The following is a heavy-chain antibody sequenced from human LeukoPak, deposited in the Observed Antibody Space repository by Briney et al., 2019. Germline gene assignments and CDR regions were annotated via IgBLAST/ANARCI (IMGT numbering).Heavy chain of an antibody. J-gene: IGHJ4*02. CDR1: GFTVSSNY. Sequence: GGSLRLSCAASGFTVSSNYMSWVRQAPGKGLEWVSVIYSAGSTYYADSVKRRFTISRDNSKNTLYLQMNSLRAEDTAVYYCARGIAGGYSYGLDYWGQGTLVTVSS. CDR2: IYSAGST. D-gene: IGHD5-18*01. V-gene: IGHV3-66*02. CDR3: ARGIAGGYSYGLDY.